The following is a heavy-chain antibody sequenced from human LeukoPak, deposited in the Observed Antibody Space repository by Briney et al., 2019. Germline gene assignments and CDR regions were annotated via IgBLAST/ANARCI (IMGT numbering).Heavy chain of an antibody. CDR1: SGSISSGGYS. CDR3: ARDAIIHSGYCSGGSCYVPLGY. J-gene: IGHJ4*02. CDR2: IYHSGST. D-gene: IGHD2-15*01. Sequence: PSETLSLTCAVSSGSISSGGYSWSWIRQPPGKGLEWIGYIYHSGSTYYNPSLKSRVTISVDRSKNQFSLKLSSVTAADTAVYYCARDAIIHSGYCSGGSCYVPLGYWGQGTLVTVSS. V-gene: IGHV4-30-2*01.